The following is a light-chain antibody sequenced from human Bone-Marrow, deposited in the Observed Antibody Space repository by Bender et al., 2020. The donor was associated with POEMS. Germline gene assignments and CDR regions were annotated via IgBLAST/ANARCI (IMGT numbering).Light chain of an antibody. Sequence: QSALTQPASVSGSLGQSITISCTGTTSDVGKYNLVSWYQQRPGKGPTLMIYDVNKRPSGVPHRFSGSKSGNTASLTISGLQAEDEADYYCCSYGVNQRIFGGGTKLTVL. CDR1: TSDVGKYNL. CDR3: CSYGVNQRI. V-gene: IGLV2-23*02. J-gene: IGLJ2*01. CDR2: DVN.